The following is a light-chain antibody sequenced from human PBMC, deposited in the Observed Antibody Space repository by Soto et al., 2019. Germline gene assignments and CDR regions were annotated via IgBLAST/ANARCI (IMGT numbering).Light chain of an antibody. V-gene: IGLV1-47*01. CDR3: AAWDDSLSGVV. J-gene: IGLJ3*02. CDR2: RND. CDR1: TSNLGSNF. Sequence: QIVLTQPPSASGTPGQRVTISCSGSTSNLGSNFVYWYQQVPGAAPKLLISRNDQRPSGVPDRFSGSKSGTSASLAISGLRSEDEANYHCAAWDDSLSGVVFGGGTKVTVL.